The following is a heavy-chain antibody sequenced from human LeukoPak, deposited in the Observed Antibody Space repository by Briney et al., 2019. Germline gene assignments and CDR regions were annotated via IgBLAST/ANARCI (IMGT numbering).Heavy chain of an antibody. Sequence: GGSLRLSCAASGFTFKTYTMHWVRQAPGMGLEWVSSISSSSSYIFYADSVKGRFTISRDNAKNSLYLQMSSLRAEDAAVYYCARAPYDFWSGYYHDAFDIWGQGTMVTVSS. CDR2: ISSSSSYI. J-gene: IGHJ3*02. CDR1: GFTFKTYT. D-gene: IGHD3-3*01. V-gene: IGHV3-21*01. CDR3: ARAPYDFWSGYYHDAFDI.